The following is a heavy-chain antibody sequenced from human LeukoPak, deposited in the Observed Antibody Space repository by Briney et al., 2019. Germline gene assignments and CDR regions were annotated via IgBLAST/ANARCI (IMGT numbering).Heavy chain of an antibody. CDR2: ISSSSSTI. D-gene: IGHD1-26*01. J-gene: IGHJ4*02. CDR3: AKDSGSYYGQGYYFDY. Sequence: PGTSLRLSCAASGFTFSTYTMAWLRQAPGTGLEWLSSISSSSSTIYYADSVKGRFTISRDDAKNSLFLQMNSLRAEDTAVYYCAKDSGSYYGQGYYFDYWGQGTLVTVSS. CDR1: GFTFSTYT. V-gene: IGHV3-48*01.